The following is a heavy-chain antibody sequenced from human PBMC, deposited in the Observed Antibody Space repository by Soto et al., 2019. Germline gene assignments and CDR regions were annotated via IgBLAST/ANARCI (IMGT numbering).Heavy chain of an antibody. Sequence: GGSLRLSCADSGFTFSSYSMNWVRQAPGKGLEWVSSISSSSSYIYYADSVKGRFTISRDNAKNSLYLQMNSLRAEDTAVYYCARDDIVATFGYWGQGTLVTVSS. CDR1: GFTFSSYS. J-gene: IGHJ4*02. V-gene: IGHV3-21*01. D-gene: IGHD5-12*01. CDR2: ISSSSSYI. CDR3: ARDDIVATFGY.